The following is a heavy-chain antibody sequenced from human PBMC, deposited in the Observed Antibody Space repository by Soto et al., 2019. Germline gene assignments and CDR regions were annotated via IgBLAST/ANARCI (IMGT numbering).Heavy chain of an antibody. CDR3: TRRRYDSSGYGDY. Sequence: GGSLRLSCAASGFTFSGSAMHWVRQASGKGLEWVGRIRSKANSYATAYAASVKGRFTISRDDSKNTAYLQMNSLKTEDTAVYYCTRRRYDSSGYGDYWGQGTLVTVSS. CDR1: GFTFSGSA. J-gene: IGHJ4*02. D-gene: IGHD3-22*01. CDR2: IRSKANSYAT. V-gene: IGHV3-73*01.